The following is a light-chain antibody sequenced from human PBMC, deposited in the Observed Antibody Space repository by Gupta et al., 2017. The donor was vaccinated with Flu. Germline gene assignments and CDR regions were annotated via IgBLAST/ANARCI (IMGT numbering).Light chain of an antibody. CDR2: SIT. CDR3: CSYAGTFTFV. V-gene: IGLV2-11*01. Sequence: SVTISCTGSTSDVGNYDYVSWYKQHPGKAPKLMIYSITERPSGVPERFSGSESGKTASLTISGLQAEDEASYYCCSYAGTFTFVFGGGTKLTVL. CDR1: TSDVGNYDY. J-gene: IGLJ2*01.